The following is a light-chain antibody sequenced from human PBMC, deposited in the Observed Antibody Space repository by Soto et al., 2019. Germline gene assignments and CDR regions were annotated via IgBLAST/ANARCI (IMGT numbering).Light chain of an antibody. J-gene: IGKJ1*01. CDR1: QSVSNNY. Sequence: VLTQSPGTLSLSPGERATLSCRASQSVSNNYLAWYQQKPGQAPRLLIYGASSRATGIPDRFAGSGSGTDFTLTITRLEPEDFAVYYCQQYGSSPRTFGQGTKVEVK. V-gene: IGKV3-20*01. CDR2: GAS. CDR3: QQYGSSPRT.